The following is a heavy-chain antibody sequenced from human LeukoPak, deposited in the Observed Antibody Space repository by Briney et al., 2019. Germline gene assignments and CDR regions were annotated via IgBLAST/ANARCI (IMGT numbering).Heavy chain of an antibody. CDR3: ARDPGYCSGGSCYSLYYYYGMDV. Sequence: ASVKVSCKASGYTVTSYYMHWVRQAPGQGLEWMGIINPSGGSTSYAQKFQGRVTMTRDTSTSTVYMELSSLRSEDTAVYYCARDPGYCSGGSCYSLYYYYGMDVWGQGTTVTVSS. V-gene: IGHV1-46*01. CDR1: GYTVTSYY. D-gene: IGHD2-15*01. CDR2: INPSGGST. J-gene: IGHJ6*02.